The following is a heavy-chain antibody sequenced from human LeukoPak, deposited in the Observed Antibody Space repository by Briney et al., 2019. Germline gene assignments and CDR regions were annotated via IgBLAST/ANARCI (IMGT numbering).Heavy chain of an antibody. Sequence: SETLSLTCTVSGGSISSYYWSWIRQPPGKGLEWIGYIYYSGSTNYNPSLKSRVTISVDTSKNQFSLKLSSVTAADTAVYYCARVEGYCSSTSCLYYFDYWGQGTLVTVSS. CDR1: GGSISSYY. V-gene: IGHV4-59*12. CDR3: ARVEGYCSSTSCLYYFDY. J-gene: IGHJ4*02. CDR2: IYYSGST. D-gene: IGHD2-2*01.